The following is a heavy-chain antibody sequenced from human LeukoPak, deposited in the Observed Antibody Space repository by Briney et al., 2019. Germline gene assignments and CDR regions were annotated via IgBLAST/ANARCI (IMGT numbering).Heavy chain of an antibody. CDR2: ISGGGGST. J-gene: IGHJ6*02. D-gene: IGHD6-13*01. CDR1: GFTFTSYS. V-gene: IGHV3-23*01. CDR3: AKHTIPPYSSSWYYYGMDV. Sequence: GGSLRLSCAASGFTFTSYSMNWVRQAPGKGLEWVSTISGGGGSTYYADSVKGRFTISRDNSKNTLYLQMNSLRAEDTAVYYCAKHTIPPYSSSWYYYGMDVWGQGTTVTVSS.